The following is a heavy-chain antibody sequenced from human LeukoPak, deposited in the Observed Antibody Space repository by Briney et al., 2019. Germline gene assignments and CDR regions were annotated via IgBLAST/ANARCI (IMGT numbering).Heavy chain of an antibody. J-gene: IGHJ4*02. Sequence: PSETLSLTCSVSGGSISSSSYFWGWIRQPPGKGLEWIGSIYFSGSTYSNPSLKSRVTISVDTSKSQFSLKLSSVTAADTAVYYCARDGYTYGSFDYWGQGTLVTVSS. CDR2: IYFSGST. CDR3: ARDGYTYGSFDY. D-gene: IGHD5-18*01. CDR1: GGSISSSSYF. V-gene: IGHV4-39*01.